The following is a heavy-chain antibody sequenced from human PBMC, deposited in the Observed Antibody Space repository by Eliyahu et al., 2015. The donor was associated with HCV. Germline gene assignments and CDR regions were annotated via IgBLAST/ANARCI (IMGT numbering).Heavy chain of an antibody. Sequence: QVQLVQSGSELKKPGASVKVSCKASGYTFTSYXXXWXRQAPGQGLEWMGWINTNPGNPTYAQGFTGRFVFSLDTSVSTAYLQISSLKAEDTAVYYCARGGILRYFDWLSNYYYYGMDVWGQGTTVTVSS. CDR2: INTNPGNP. D-gene: IGHD3-9*01. J-gene: IGHJ6*02. CDR3: ARGGILRYFDWLSNYYYYGMDV. CDR1: GYTFTSYX. V-gene: IGHV7-4-1*02.